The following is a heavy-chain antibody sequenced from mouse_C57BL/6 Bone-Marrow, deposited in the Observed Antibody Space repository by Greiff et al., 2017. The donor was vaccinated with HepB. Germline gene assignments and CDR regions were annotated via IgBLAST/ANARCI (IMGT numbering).Heavy chain of an antibody. CDR3: ARDPFYYYSSSYAMDY. J-gene: IGHJ4*01. V-gene: IGHV5-4*01. CDR1: GFTFSSYA. Sequence: EVQLQQSGGGLVKHGGSLKLSCAASGFTFSSYAMSWVRQTPEKRLEWVATISDGGSYTYYPDNVKGGFTISRDNAKNNLYLQMSHLKSEDTAMYYCARDPFYYYSSSYAMDYWGQGTSVTVSS. CDR2: ISDGGSYT. D-gene: IGHD1-1*01.